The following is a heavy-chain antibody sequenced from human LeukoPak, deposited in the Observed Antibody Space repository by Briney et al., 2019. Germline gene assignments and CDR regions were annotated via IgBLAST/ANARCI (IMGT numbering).Heavy chain of an antibody. Sequence: GGSLRLSCAASEFTFSSYAMHWVRQAPGKGLEWVALTSYDETNKRYADSVKGRYTISRDNSKNTLYLQMNSLRVEDTAVYYCARDLPPLDYWGQGILVTVSS. CDR3: ARDLPPLDY. CDR2: TSYDETNK. V-gene: IGHV3-30-3*01. J-gene: IGHJ4*02. CDR1: EFTFSSYA.